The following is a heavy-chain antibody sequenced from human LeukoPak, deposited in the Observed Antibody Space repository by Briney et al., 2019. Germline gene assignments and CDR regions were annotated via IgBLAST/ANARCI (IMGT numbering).Heavy chain of an antibody. Sequence: PGGSLRLSCAASGFTFSSYWMHWVRQAPGKGLEWVAVISYDKSHKYYADSVKGRFTISRDNSKNTLYLQMNSLRAEDTAVYYCARDTISFQIEQATIPLAYWGQGTLVTVSS. CDR3: ARDTISFQIEQATIPLAY. CDR1: GFTFSSYW. D-gene: IGHD5-24*01. V-gene: IGHV3-30*03. CDR2: ISYDKSHK. J-gene: IGHJ4*02.